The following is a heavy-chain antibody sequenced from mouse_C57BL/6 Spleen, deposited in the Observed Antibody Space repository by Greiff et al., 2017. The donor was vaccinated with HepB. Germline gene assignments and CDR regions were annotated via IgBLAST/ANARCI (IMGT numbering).Heavy chain of an antibody. V-gene: IGHV1-26*01. CDR3: AKIYYGYDDEGWYFDV. J-gene: IGHJ1*03. CDR2: INPNNGGT. CDR1: GYTFTDYY. Sequence: EVQLQQSGPELVKPGASVKISCKASGYTFTDYYMNWVKQSHGKSLEWIGDINPNNGGTSYNQKFKGKATLTVDKSSSTAYMELRSLTSEDSAVYYCAKIYYGYDDEGWYFDVWGTGTTVTVSS. D-gene: IGHD2-2*01.